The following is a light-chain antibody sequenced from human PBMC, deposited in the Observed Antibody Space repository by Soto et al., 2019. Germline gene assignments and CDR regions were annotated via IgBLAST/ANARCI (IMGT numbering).Light chain of an antibody. CDR3: SSYTSSSTLGPYV. CDR1: SSDVGGYNY. V-gene: IGLV2-14*01. CDR2: DVS. Sequence: QSALTQPASVSGSPGQSITISCTGTSSDVGGYNYVSWYQQHPGKAPKLMIYDVSNRPSGVSNRFSGSKSGNTASLTISGLQAEDEGDYYCSSYTSSSTLGPYVFGTGTKVTVL. J-gene: IGLJ1*01.